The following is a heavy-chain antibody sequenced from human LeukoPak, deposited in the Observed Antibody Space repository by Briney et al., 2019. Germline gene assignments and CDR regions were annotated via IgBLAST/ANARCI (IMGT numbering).Heavy chain of an antibody. CDR3: ARAGSSGWYGERWFDY. Sequence: KPGGSLRLSCAASGFTFSSYSMNWVRQAPGKGLEWVSSISTTSTYIYYADSVKGRFAISRDNAKDSLYLQMNSLRAEDSAVYYCARAGSSGWYGERWFDYWGQGTLVTVSS. D-gene: IGHD6-19*01. CDR2: ISTTSTYI. J-gene: IGHJ4*02. V-gene: IGHV3-21*01. CDR1: GFTFSSYS.